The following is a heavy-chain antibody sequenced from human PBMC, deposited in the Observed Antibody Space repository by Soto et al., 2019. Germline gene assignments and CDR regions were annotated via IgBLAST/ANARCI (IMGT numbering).Heavy chain of an antibody. CDR1: GYTFTSYY. CDR2: INPSGGST. Sequence: ASVKVSCKASGYTFTSYYMHWVRQAPGQGLERMGIINPSGGSTSYAQKFQGRVTMTRDTSTSTVYMELSSLRSEDTAVYYCARGVHDYGDYIQAFDIWGQGTMVTVSS. J-gene: IGHJ3*02. CDR3: ARGVHDYGDYIQAFDI. D-gene: IGHD4-17*01. V-gene: IGHV1-46*03.